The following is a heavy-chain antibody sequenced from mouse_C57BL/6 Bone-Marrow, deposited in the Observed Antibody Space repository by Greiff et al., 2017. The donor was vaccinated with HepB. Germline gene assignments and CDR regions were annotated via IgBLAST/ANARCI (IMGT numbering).Heavy chain of an antibody. CDR1: GFTFSDYG. CDR3: ARAYDYPLFDY. V-gene: IGHV5-17*01. Sequence: EVKLMESGGGLVKPGGSLKLSCAASGFTFSDYGMHWVRQAPEKGLEWVAYISSGSSTIYYADTVKGRFTISRDNAKNTLFLQMTSLRSEDTAMYYCARAYDYPLFDYWGQGTTLTVSS. D-gene: IGHD2-4*01. CDR2: ISSGSSTI. J-gene: IGHJ2*01.